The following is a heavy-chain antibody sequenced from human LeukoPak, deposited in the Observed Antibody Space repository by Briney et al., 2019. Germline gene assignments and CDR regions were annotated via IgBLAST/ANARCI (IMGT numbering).Heavy chain of an antibody. D-gene: IGHD4-17*01. J-gene: IGHJ4*02. CDR3: ARDPYGDLIDY. CDR2: ISSSSSYI. Sequence: GGSLRPSCAASGFTSISNSMTWVRQPPGKGREWVSSISSSSSYIYYADSVKGRFTISRDNAKNSLYLQMNSLRAEDTAVYYCARDPYGDLIDYWGQGTLVTVSS. CDR1: GFTSISNS. V-gene: IGHV3-21*01.